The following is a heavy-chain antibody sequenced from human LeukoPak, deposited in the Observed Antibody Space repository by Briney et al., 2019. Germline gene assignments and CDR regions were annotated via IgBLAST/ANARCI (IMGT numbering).Heavy chain of an antibody. CDR1: GYTFAAYY. J-gene: IGHJ3*02. CDR3: ARDVSGISSATDTFDM. D-gene: IGHD1-14*01. CDR2: INPNSGDT. V-gene: IGHV1-2*06. Sequence: SVKVSCKASGYTFAAYYMHWVRQAPGQGLEWVGRINPNSGDTNYAQKFQGRVTMTRDTSISTVYMELTGLRSDDTAVYYCARDVSGISSATDTFDMWGQGTVVTVSS.